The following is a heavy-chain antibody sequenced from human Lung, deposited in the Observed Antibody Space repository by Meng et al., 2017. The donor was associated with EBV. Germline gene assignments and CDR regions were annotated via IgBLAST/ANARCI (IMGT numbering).Heavy chain of an antibody. CDR2: IYYTGSS. D-gene: IGHD3-10*01. Sequence: QVHLQEAGPGLVQPSQTLSLTCTVSGGSVISGGYYWSWIRQQPGKGLEWIGYIYYTGSSFYNPSLKSRVTISVDTSKNQFSLNLSSVTAADTAVYYCANAGRFGESLGDYWGQGILVTVSS. J-gene: IGHJ4*02. CDR3: ANAGRFGESLGDY. V-gene: IGHV4-31*03. CDR1: GGSVISGGYY.